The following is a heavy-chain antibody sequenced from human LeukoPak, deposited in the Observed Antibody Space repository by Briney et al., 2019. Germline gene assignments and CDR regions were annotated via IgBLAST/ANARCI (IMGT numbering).Heavy chain of an antibody. CDR2: ISSSSSYI. J-gene: IGHJ4*02. V-gene: IGHV3-21*01. Sequence: QPGGSLRLSCAASGFTFSSYSMNWVRQAPGKGLEWVSSISSSSSYIYYADSVKGRFTISRDNAKNSLYLQMNSLRAEDTAVYYCARSLYSSSWFGPYYFDYWGQGTLVTVSS. CDR3: ARSLYSSSWFGPYYFDY. CDR1: GFTFSSYS. D-gene: IGHD6-13*01.